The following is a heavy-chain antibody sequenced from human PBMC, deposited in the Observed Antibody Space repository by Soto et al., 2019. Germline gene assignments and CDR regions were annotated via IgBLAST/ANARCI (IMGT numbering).Heavy chain of an antibody. J-gene: IGHJ3*02. CDR2: ISSSSSYI. CDR3: ARTAGYCSGGSCLDAFDI. Sequence: GGSLRFSCAASGFTFSSYSMNWVRQAPGKGLEWVSSISSSSSYIYYADSVKGRFTISRDNAKNSLYLQMNSLRAEDTAVYYCARTAGYCSGGSCLDAFDIWGQGTMVTVSS. D-gene: IGHD2-15*01. CDR1: GFTFSSYS. V-gene: IGHV3-21*01.